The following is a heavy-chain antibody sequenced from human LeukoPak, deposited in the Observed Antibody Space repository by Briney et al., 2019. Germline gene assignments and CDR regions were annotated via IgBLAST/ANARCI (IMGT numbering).Heavy chain of an antibody. CDR1: GGTFSSYA. J-gene: IGHJ6*03. V-gene: IGHV1-69*06. D-gene: IGHD6-13*01. CDR3: ARGDGIAAPFLTSYYYYMDV. Sequence: SVKVSCKASGGTFSSYAISWVRQAPGQGLEWMGGIIPIFGTANYAQKFQGRVTITADKSTSTAYMELSSLRSEDTAVYYCARGDGIAAPFLTSYYYYMDVWGKGTTVAVSS. CDR2: IIPIFGTA.